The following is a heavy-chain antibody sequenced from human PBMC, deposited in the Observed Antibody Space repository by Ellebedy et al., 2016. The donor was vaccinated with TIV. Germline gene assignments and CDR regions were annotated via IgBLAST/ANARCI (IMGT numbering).Heavy chain of an antibody. Sequence: AASVKVSCKASGGTFSSYVISWVRQAPGQGLEWMGGIIPMLGLANYAQKFQGRVTITADKSTTKAYMDLSSLRSEDTAVYYCASPMGYCSGGSCGPDYWGQGTLVTVSS. D-gene: IGHD2-15*01. V-gene: IGHV1-69*10. CDR1: GGTFSSYV. CDR3: ASPMGYCSGGSCGPDY. J-gene: IGHJ4*02. CDR2: IIPMLGLA.